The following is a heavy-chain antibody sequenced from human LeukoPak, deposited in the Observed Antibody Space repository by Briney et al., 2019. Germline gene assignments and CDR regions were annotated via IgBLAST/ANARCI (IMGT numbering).Heavy chain of an antibody. CDR2: IYTSGST. Sequence: SETLSLTCTVSGGSISSYYWSWIRQPAGKGLEWIGRIYTSGSTNYNPSLKSRVTMSVDTSKNQFSLKLSSVTAADTAVYYCARDRCPPTVPPPSSTSYGMAVGGQGPTVTVSS. D-gene: IGHD4-4*01. V-gene: IGHV4-4*07. CDR1: GGSISSYY. CDR3: ARDRCPPTVPPPSSTSYGMAV. J-gene: IGHJ6*02.